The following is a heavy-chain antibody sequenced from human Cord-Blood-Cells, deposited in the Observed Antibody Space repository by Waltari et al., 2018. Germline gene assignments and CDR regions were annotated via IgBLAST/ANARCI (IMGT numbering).Heavy chain of an antibody. CDR2: IYSGGST. Sequence: EVQLVETGGGLIQPGGSLRLSCAASGFTVCSTYMSWVRQAPGKGLEWVSVIYSGGSTYYADSVKGRFTISRDNSKNTLYLQMNSLRAEDTAVYYCARGDSSSSSWYYFDYWGQGTLVTVSS. CDR3: ARGDSSSSSWYYFDY. V-gene: IGHV3-53*02. J-gene: IGHJ4*02. D-gene: IGHD6-13*01. CDR1: GFTVCSTY.